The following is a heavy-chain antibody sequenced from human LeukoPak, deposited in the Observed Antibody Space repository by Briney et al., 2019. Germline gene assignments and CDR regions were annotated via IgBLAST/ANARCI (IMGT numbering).Heavy chain of an antibody. CDR2: INTDGTST. Sequence: GRSLRLSCAASGLTFSNSWMQWVRQVPGKGLVWVSRINTDGTSTSYADSVRGRFIISRDNAKNTLYLQMNSLRAEDTAVYYCASSTSCYMWGQGTLVTVSS. D-gene: IGHD2-2*02. V-gene: IGHV3-74*01. J-gene: IGHJ4*02. CDR3: ASSTSCYM. CDR1: GLTFSNSW.